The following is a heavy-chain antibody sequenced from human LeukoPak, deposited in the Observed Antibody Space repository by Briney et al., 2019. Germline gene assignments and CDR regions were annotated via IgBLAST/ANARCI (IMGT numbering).Heavy chain of an antibody. V-gene: IGHV4-59*01. CDR1: GGSINSYY. Sequence: SETLSLTCTVPGGSINSYYWSWIRQPPRKGLEWIGYISYSGSTNCNPSLQSRVTISVDTSKNQFSLKLSSVTAADTAVYYCARDGCGSSSCLDYWGEGTLVSVFS. D-gene: IGHD6-6*01. J-gene: IGHJ4*02. CDR2: ISYSGST. CDR3: ARDGCGSSSCLDY.